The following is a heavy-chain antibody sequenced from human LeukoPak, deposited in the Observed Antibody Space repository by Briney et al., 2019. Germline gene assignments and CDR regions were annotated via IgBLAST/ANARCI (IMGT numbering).Heavy chain of an antibody. CDR1: GFTFSSYG. CDR3: AREQSTVTTFDY. V-gene: IGHV3-33*01. CDR2: IWYDGSNK. J-gene: IGHJ4*02. D-gene: IGHD4-17*01. Sequence: GGSLRLSCAASGFTFSSYGMHWVRQAPGKGLEWVAVIWYDGSNKYYADSVKGRFTISRDNPKNTLYLQMNSLRAEDTAVYYCAREQSTVTTFDYWGQGTLVTVSS.